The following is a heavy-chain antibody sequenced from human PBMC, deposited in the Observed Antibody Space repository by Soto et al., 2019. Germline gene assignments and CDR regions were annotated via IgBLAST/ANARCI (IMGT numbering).Heavy chain of an antibody. Sequence: LSENPYLTCSVSGGSINSRGFYLSWIRQHPGKGLEWIGYIYYSGTTYYNPSLKSRVMISIDTSKNQFSLKLSSVTAADTAVYYCAKDTWFSVVSSSYSYYALDCWGQGTTVTVAS. CDR3: AKDTWFSVVSSSYSYYALDC. CDR1: GGSINSRGFY. J-gene: IGHJ6*01. V-gene: IGHV4-31*03. D-gene: IGHD3-10*01. CDR2: IYYSGTT.